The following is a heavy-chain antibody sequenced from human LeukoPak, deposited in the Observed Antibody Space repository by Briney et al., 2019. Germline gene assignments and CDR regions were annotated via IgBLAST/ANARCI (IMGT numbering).Heavy chain of an antibody. D-gene: IGHD1-14*01. CDR1: GYTFTNYY. Sequence: ASVKVSCKTSGYTFTNYYMHWVRQAPGQGLEWMGIINPSGGSTSYAQKFQGRVTLTRDTSTSTVYMELSSLRFEDTAVYYCAGATWSRNTGGWLDPWGQGTLVTVSS. CDR2: INPSGGST. CDR3: AGATWSRNTGGWLDP. V-gene: IGHV1-46*01. J-gene: IGHJ5*02.